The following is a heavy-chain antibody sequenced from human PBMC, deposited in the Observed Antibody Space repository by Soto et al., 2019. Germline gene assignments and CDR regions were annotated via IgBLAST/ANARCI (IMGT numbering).Heavy chain of an antibody. J-gene: IGHJ4*02. V-gene: IGHV3-9*01. CDR1: GFTFESYA. CDR3: VKDIHEQWLVSHFEY. CDR2: ISWNSGSI. D-gene: IGHD6-19*01. Sequence: EVQLVESGGGSVQPGRSLRLSCVASGFTFESYAMPWVRQVPGKGLEWVSGISWNSGSIGYEDSVKGRFTISRDNAQKSLYLEMNSLRVEDTDFYYCVKDIHEQWLVSHFEYWGQGALVTVSS.